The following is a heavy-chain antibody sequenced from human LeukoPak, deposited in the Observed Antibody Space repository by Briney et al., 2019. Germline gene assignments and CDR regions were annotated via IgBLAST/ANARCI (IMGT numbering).Heavy chain of an antibody. D-gene: IGHD5-24*01. CDR1: GFTFSSYW. J-gene: IGHJ4*02. V-gene: IGHV3-74*01. CDR2: INSDGGST. CDR3: ARRIQGMAPYCFDY. Sequence: GGSLRLSGTASGFTFSSYWMHWVRQAPGKGLVWVSRINSDGGSTSYADSVKGRFTIPRDSAKNTLYLQMNSLRAEDTAVYYCARRIQGMAPYCFDYWGQGTLVTVSS.